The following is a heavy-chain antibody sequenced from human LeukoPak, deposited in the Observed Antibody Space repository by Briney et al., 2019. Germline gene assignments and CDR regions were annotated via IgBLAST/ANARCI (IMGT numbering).Heavy chain of an antibody. D-gene: IGHD2-8*02. J-gene: IGHJ4*02. V-gene: IGHV3-23*01. CDR1: GFTFSSYW. Sequence: GGSLRLSCAASGFTFSSYWMSWVRQAPGKGLEWVSAISGSGGNTYYADSVKGRFTISRDNSKNTLYLQMNSLRAEDTALYYCAKDPTGGFSPYYFDYWGQGILVTVSS. CDR2: ISGSGGNT. CDR3: AKDPTGGFSPYYFDY.